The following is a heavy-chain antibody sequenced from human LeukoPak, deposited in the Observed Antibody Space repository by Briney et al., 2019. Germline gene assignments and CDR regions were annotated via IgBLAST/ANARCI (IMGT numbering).Heavy chain of an antibody. D-gene: IGHD7-27*01. CDR3: ATGPPLGPGF. CDR2: INNSGST. Sequence: SETLSLTCVVYGGSFSAYYWSWIRQPPGKGLEWIGEINNSGSTNYNPSLKSRVTISVDTSKNQFSLKLSSVTAADTAVYYCATGPPLGPGFWGQGTPVTVSS. J-gene: IGHJ4*02. CDR1: GGSFSAYY. V-gene: IGHV4-34*01.